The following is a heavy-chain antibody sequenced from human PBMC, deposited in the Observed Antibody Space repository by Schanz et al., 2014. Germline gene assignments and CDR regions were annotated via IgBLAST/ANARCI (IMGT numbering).Heavy chain of an antibody. CDR2: VSRSTPDI. D-gene: IGHD3-3*01. Sequence: EVHLVESGGGLVKPGGSLRLSCGVSGFTASSHSMNWVRQAPGKGLEWVSYVSRSTPDIYYADSVKGRFTMSRDNAKNSVFLQMNSLRAEDTAVYYCVRDSFFAFDYWGQGTLVTVSS. J-gene: IGHJ4*02. CDR3: VRDSFFAFDY. CDR1: GFTASSHS. V-gene: IGHV3-21*01.